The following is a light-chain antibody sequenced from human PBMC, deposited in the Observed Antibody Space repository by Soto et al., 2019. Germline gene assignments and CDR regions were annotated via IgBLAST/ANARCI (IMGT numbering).Light chain of an antibody. CDR3: MQAIEAPRT. CDR2: LGS. J-gene: IGKJ1*01. CDR1: QSLLHSNGNIY. V-gene: IGKV2-28*01. Sequence: DIVLTPSPLSLPVTPGEPASISCRSSQSLLHSNGNIYLDRYLQKPGQSPQLLIYLGSIRASGVPDRFSGSGSGTDFTLKITSVEAEDVGVYYCMQAIEAPRTFGLGTKVEIK.